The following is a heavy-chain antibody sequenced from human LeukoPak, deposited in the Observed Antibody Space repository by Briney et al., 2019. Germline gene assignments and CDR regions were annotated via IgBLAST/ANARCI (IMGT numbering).Heavy chain of an antibody. CDR1: GGSINNYY. V-gene: IGHV4-59*04. J-gene: IGHJ4*02. Sequence: SETLSLTCTVSGGSINNYYWSWIRQPPGKGLEWIGYIYYTGSIYYNPSLKSRVTMSVDTSKNQFSLKLSSVTAVDTAVYYCARTDSYGYVHDYWGQGTLVTVSS. D-gene: IGHD5-18*01. CDR2: IYYTGSI. CDR3: ARTDSYGYVHDY.